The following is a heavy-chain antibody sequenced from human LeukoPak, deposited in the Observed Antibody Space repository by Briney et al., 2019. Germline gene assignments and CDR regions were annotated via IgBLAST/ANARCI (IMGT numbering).Heavy chain of an antibody. J-gene: IGHJ4*02. CDR2: IYGSGST. CDR1: GASISSWY. CDR3: ARETSLAGFASGLGFNY. Sequence: SETLSLTCTVSGASISSWYWSWIRQPPGKGPEWIGYIYGSGSTNYNPSLKSRVTMSIDTSKNQFSLKLTSVTAADTATYYCARETSLAGFASGLGFNYWGQGILVTVSS. D-gene: IGHD6-19*01. V-gene: IGHV4-59*01.